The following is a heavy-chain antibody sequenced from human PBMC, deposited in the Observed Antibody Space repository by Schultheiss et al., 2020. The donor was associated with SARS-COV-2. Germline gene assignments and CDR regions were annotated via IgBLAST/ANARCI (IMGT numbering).Heavy chain of an antibody. CDR3: ARGGRQNWFDP. CDR1: GGSISSYY. V-gene: IGHV4-4*07. CDR2: IDTSGTT. D-gene: IGHD3/OR15-3a*01. Sequence: SETLSLTCTVSGGSISSYYWSWIRQPAGKGLEWIGRIDTSGTTSYNTSLKSRVTMSVDMSKNQFSLKLSSVTAADTAVYYCARGGRQNWFDPWGQGTLVTVSS. J-gene: IGHJ5*02.